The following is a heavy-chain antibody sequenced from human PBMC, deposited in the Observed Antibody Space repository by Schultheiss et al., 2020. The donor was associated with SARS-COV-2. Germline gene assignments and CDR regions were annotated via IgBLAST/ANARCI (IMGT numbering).Heavy chain of an antibody. CDR2: IWYDGSNK. Sequence: GGSLRLSCAVSGFTVSDYYMDWVRQAPGKGLEWVAVIWYDGSNKYYADSVKGRFTISRDNSKNTLYLQMNSLRAEDTAVYYCARGDMVRGVPYYYYYYGMDVWGQGTTVTVSS. D-gene: IGHD3-10*01. V-gene: IGHV3-33*08. J-gene: IGHJ6*02. CDR3: ARGDMVRGVPYYYYYYGMDV. CDR1: GFTVSDYY.